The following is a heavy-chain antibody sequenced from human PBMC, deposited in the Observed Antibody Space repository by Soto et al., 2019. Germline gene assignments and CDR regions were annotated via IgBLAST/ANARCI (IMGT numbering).Heavy chain of an antibody. CDR2: ISTSGSST. V-gene: IGHV3-11*01. D-gene: IGHD1-26*01. CDR3: ANLAKNYYHYMDV. Sequence: PGGSLRLSCAASGFSFSDYYMSWIRQAPGKGLEWVSLISTSGSSTDYADSVKGRFTISRDNAKNSLSLQMNSLRADDTAVYYCANLAKNYYHYMDVWGKGTTVTVSS. CDR1: GFSFSDYY. J-gene: IGHJ6*03.